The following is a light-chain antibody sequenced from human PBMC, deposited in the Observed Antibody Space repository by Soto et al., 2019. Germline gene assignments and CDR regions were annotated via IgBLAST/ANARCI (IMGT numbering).Light chain of an antibody. J-gene: IGKJ3*01. V-gene: IGKV1-9*01. Sequence: DIQLTQSPSFLSASVGDRVTITCRASQGISSYLAWYQQKPGKAPKLLIYAASTLQSGVPSRFSGSGSGTEFTRTNSSLQPEDFATYYCQQLNSYTFTFGPGTKVDIK. CDR1: QGISSY. CDR3: QQLNSYTFT. CDR2: AAS.